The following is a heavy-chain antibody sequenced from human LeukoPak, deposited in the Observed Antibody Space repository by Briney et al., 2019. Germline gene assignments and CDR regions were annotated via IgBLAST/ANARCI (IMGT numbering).Heavy chain of an antibody. D-gene: IGHD3-10*01. CDR1: GSTFSRHW. CDR3: AKDPIGSMVRGXFDP. J-gene: IGHJ5*02. CDR2: IXQDGSEN. V-gene: IGHV3-7*03. Sequence: PGGSLRLSCAASGSTFSRHWMSWVRQAPGKGLEWVVNIXQDGSENSYVDSVKGRFTISRDNAKNSLYLQMNSLRAEDTAVYYCAKDPIGSMVRGXFDPWGQGTLVTVSS.